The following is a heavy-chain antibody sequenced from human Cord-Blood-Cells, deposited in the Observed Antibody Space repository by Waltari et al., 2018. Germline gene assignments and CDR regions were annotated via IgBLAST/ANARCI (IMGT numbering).Heavy chain of an antibody. CDR1: GGSISSGGYS. V-gene: IGHV4-30-2*01. Sequence: QLQLQESGSGLVKPSQTLSLTCAVSGGSISSGGYSWSWIRQPPGKGLEWIGYIYNSGSTYYNPSLKSRVTISVDRSKNQFSLKLGSVTAADTAVYYCARGRFLEWLLFDYWGQGTLVTVSS. CDR3: ARGRFLEWLLFDY. J-gene: IGHJ4*02. D-gene: IGHD3-3*01. CDR2: IYNSGST.